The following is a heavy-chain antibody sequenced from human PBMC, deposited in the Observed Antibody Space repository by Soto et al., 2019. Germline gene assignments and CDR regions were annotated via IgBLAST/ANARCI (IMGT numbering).Heavy chain of an antibody. CDR3: ARPATVTTLVDP. Sequence: ASVKVSCKASGYTFTSYDINSVRQATGQGLEWMGWMNPNSGNTGYAQKFQGRVTMTRNTSISTAYMELSSLRSEDTAVYYCARPATVTTLVDPWGQGTLVTVSS. V-gene: IGHV1-8*01. CDR2: MNPNSGNT. CDR1: GYTFTSYD. J-gene: IGHJ5*02. D-gene: IGHD4-17*01.